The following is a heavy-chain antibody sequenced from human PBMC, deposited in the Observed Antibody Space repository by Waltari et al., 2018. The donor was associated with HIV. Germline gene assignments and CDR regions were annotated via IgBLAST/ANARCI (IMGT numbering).Heavy chain of an antibody. CDR3: ARDAVAGISQFDY. V-gene: IGHV3-33*01. D-gene: IGHD6-19*01. CDR2: IWYDGSNK. J-gene: IGHJ4*02. Sequence: QVQLVESGGGVVQPGRSLRLSCAASGFTFSSYGMHGVSQVPGKGLEWVAFIWYDGSNKYYAGSVKGRFTISRDNSKNTLYLQMNSLRAEDTAVYYCARDAVAGISQFDYWGQGTLVTVSS. CDR1: GFTFSSYG.